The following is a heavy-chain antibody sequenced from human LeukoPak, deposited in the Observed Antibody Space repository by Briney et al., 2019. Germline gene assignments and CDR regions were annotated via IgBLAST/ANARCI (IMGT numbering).Heavy chain of an antibody. CDR1: GGSISSYY. CDR2: IYYRGST. V-gene: IGHV4-59*12. J-gene: IGHJ4*02. D-gene: IGHD3-3*01. Sequence: SETLSLTCTVSGGSISSYYWNWIRQPPGKGLEWIGYIYYRGSTSYNPSLQSRVTISIDTSKNQFSLKLSSVTAADTAVYYCARRYDFWSGYPPHLDYWGQGTLVTVSS. CDR3: ARRYDFWSGYPPHLDY.